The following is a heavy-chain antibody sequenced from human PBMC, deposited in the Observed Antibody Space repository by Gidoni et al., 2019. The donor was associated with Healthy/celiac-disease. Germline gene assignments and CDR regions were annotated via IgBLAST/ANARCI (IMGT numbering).Heavy chain of an antibody. J-gene: IGHJ4*02. CDR1: VFTFSSYA. Sequence: EVQLLASGGGLVQPGGSLNLSCAASVFTFSSYAMSWVRQAPGKGLGWVSAISGSGGSTYYADSVKGRFTISRDKSKNTLYLQMNSLRAEDTAVYYCANSMINGDQDNYWGQGTLVTVSS. D-gene: IGHD4-17*01. V-gene: IGHV3-23*01. CDR2: ISGSGGST. CDR3: ANSMINGDQDNY.